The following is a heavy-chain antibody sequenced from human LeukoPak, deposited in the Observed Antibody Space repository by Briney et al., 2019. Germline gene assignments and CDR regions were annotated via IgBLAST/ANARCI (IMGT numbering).Heavy chain of an antibody. CDR3: ARSRSITIFGVVISRTFDY. Sequence: GASVKVSCKASGYTFTGYYMHWVRQAPGQGLEWMGWINPNSGGTNYAQKFQGRVTMTRDTSISTAYMELSRLRSDDTAVYYCARSRSITIFGVVISRTFDYWGQGTLVTVSS. D-gene: IGHD3-3*01. V-gene: IGHV1-2*02. CDR2: INPNSGGT. CDR1: GYTFTGYY. J-gene: IGHJ4*02.